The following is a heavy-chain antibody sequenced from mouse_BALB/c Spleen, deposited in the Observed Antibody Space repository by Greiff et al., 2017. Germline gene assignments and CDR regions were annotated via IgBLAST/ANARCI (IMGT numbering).Heavy chain of an antibody. D-gene: IGHD1-3*01. V-gene: IGHV5-12-2*01. CDR3: ARHAPYGSSPRWYFDV. J-gene: IGHJ1*01. Sequence: EVQLVESGGGLVQPGGSLKISCAASGFTFSSYTMSWVRQTPGKRLEWVAYISTGGGSTYYPDTVKGRFTISRDNAKNTLYLQMSSLKSEDTNMYYCARHAPYGSSPRWYFDVWGAGTTLTVSS. CDR1: GFTFSSYT. CDR2: ISTGGGST.